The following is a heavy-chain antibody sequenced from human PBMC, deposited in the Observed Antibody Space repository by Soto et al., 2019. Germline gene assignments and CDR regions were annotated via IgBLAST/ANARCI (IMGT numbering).Heavy chain of an antibody. Sequence: SETLSLTCAVSGAYMRNDYYYWSWVRQKPGKDLEWIGHMHHSGRTHYNPSLKSRVAMSVDTSKNQFSLYLNSVTAADTAVYYCARWVEVSLDYFDSWGQGTPVTVSS. V-gene: IGHV4-31*11. CDR2: MHHSGRT. CDR1: GAYMRNDYYY. J-gene: IGHJ4*02. D-gene: IGHD2-15*01. CDR3: ARWVEVSLDYFDS.